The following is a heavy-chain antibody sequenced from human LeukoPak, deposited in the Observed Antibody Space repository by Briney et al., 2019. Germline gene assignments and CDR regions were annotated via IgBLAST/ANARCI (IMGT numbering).Heavy chain of an antibody. CDR2: IHYSGST. CDR1: GISITTYY. D-gene: IGHD5-12*01. Sequence: PSETLSLTCTVSGISITTYYWSWIRQPPGKGLEWIGLIHYSGSTTYNPSLKSRVTISIDTSKNQFSLHLSSVTAADTAVYYCARVNGYSGYDYRTGRYNWFDPWGQGTLVTVSS. V-gene: IGHV4-59*01. CDR3: ARVNGYSGYDYRTGRYNWFDP. J-gene: IGHJ5*02.